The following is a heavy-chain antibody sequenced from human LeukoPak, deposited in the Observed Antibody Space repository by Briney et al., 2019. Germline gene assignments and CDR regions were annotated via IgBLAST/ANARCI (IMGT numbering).Heavy chain of an antibody. D-gene: IGHD2/OR15-2a*01. CDR2: ISYDGRNK. Sequence: PGGSLRLSCAASGFAFSNYAIHWFRQAPGKGLDGISFISYDGRNKYYADSVKGRLSISRDNSENTLSLQMNSLGSEDTAIYYCARDLSEKYSIDYWGQGTLVTVSS. CDR3: ARDLSEKYSIDY. V-gene: IGHV3-30*01. CDR1: GFAFSNYA. J-gene: IGHJ4*02.